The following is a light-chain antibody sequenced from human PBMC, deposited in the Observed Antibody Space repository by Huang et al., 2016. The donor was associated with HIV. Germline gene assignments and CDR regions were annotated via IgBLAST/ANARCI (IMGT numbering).Light chain of an antibody. CDR3: QQRRNWPPS. J-gene: IGKJ5*01. CDR1: QSVSSY. Sequence: VLTQSPATLSLSPGEGATLSCRAGQSVSSYLAWYQQKPGQAPRLLIYDASNRASGIPARFSGSGSGTDFTLTISSLEPEDFAVYYCQQRRNWPPSFGQGTRLEIK. V-gene: IGKV3-11*01. CDR2: DAS.